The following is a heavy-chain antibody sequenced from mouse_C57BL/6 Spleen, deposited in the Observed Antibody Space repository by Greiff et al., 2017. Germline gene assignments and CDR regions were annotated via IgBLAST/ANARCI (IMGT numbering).Heavy chain of an antibody. CDR2: IDPNSGGT. Sequence: VQLQQPGAELVKPGASVKLSCKASGYTFTSYWMHWVKQRPGRGLEWIGRIDPNSGGTKYNEKFKSKATLTVDKPSSTAYMQLSSLTSADSAVYYCARGDYYGSTPYYFDYWGQGTTLTVSS. D-gene: IGHD1-1*01. CDR3: ARGDYYGSTPYYFDY. J-gene: IGHJ2*01. CDR1: GYTFTSYW. V-gene: IGHV1-72*01.